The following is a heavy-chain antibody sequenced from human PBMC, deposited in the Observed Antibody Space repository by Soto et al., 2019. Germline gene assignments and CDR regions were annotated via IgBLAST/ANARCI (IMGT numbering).Heavy chain of an antibody. V-gene: IGHV3-74*01. CDR1: EFTFSSYW. CDR2: INSDGSTT. J-gene: IGHJ6*02. D-gene: IGHD6-6*01. Sequence: EVQLVESGGGLVQPGGSLRLSCVASEFTFSSYWMHWVRQAPGKGLVWVSRINSDGSTTSYADSVKGRFTISRDNAKNTLYLQMNSLRAEDTAVYYCARWERRIAARPYFYYGMDVWGQGTTVTVSS. CDR3: ARWERRIAARPYFYYGMDV.